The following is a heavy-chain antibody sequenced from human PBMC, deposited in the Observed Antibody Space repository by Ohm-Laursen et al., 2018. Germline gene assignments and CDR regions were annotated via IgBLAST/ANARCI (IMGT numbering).Heavy chain of an antibody. CDR2: VYYSGST. Sequence: GTLSLTCTVSGGSINSYYWSWIRQPPGKRLEWIGYVYYSGSTKYNPSLKSRVTISVDTSKNQFSLKLSSVTAADTAVYYCARYTAPYYYYGMDVWGQGTTVTVSS. D-gene: IGHD1-1*01. V-gene: IGHV4-59*01. J-gene: IGHJ6*02. CDR1: GGSINSYY. CDR3: ARYTAPYYYYGMDV.